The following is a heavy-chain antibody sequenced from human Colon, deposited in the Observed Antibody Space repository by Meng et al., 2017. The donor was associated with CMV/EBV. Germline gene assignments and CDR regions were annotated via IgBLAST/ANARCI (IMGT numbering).Heavy chain of an antibody. V-gene: IGHV4-39*07. CDR1: GVSISTTNYC. J-gene: IGHJ6*02. D-gene: IGHD6-6*01. CDR3: ARAQSSSTWAYFYGMDV. CDR2: ICYTGIT. Sequence: SETLSLTCSVSGVSISTTNYCWGWIRQPPGKGLEWIGSICYTGITYYNPSLKSRVTISVDTSKNQFSLRLSSVTAADTAVYYCARAQSSSTWAYFYGMDVWGQGTTVTVSS.